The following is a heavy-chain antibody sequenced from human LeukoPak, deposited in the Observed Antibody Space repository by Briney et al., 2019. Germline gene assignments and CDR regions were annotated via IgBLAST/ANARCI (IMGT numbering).Heavy chain of an antibody. CDR2: INHSGST. V-gene: IGHV4-34*01. J-gene: IGHJ6*02. D-gene: IGHD2-2*01. CDR3: ARRTDCSSTSCYRTSYYGMDV. Sequence: SETLSLTCAVYGGSFSGYYWSWIRQPPGKGLEWIGEINHSGSTYYNPSLKSRVTISVDTSKNQFSLKLSSVTAADTAVYYCARRTDCSSTSCYRTSYYGMDVWGQGTTVTISS. CDR1: GGSFSGYY.